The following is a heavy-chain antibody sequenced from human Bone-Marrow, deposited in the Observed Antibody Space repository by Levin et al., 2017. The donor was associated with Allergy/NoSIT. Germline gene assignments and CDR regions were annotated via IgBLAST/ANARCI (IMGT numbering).Heavy chain of an antibody. Sequence: SETLSLTCTVSGGSISSGSYYWSWIRQPAGKGLEWIGRIYTSGSTNYNPSLKSRVTISVDTSKNQFSLKLSSVTAADTAVYYCARDKHDYGDYLYYYYYYMDVWGKGTTVTVSS. J-gene: IGHJ6*03. CDR2: IYTSGST. CDR1: GGSISSGSYY. V-gene: IGHV4-61*02. D-gene: IGHD4-17*01. CDR3: ARDKHDYGDYLYYYYYYMDV.